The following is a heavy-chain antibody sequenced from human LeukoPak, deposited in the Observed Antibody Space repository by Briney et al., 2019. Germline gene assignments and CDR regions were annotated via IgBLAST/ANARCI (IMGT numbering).Heavy chain of an antibody. CDR2: ITSSGDDI. V-gene: IGHV3-11*01. J-gene: IGHJ4*02. CDR1: GFTFSYYY. Sequence: GGSLRLSCAASGFTFSYYYMSWIRQAPGKGLEWVAYITSSGDDIYYADSVKGRFTISRDNAKNALFLRMSSLRVEDTATYYCASDIVATSGDFWGQGTLVSVSS. CDR3: ASDIVATSGDF. D-gene: IGHD5-12*01.